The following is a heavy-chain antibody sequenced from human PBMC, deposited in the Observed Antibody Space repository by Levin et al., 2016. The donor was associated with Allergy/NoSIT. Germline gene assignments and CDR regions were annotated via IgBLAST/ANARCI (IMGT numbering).Heavy chain of an antibody. CDR1: GYIVTIYG. CDR2: INFYNGNT. Sequence: ASVKVSCKASGYIVTIYGFSWVRQAPGQGLEWMGWINFYNGNTKYAQKFQDRVTMTTDTSTSTAHMELRSLRSDDTAVYFCVRDLEVAGRGDYWSQGTLVTVSS. D-gene: IGHD6-19*01. CDR3: VRDLEVAGRGDY. V-gene: IGHV1-18*01. J-gene: IGHJ4*02.